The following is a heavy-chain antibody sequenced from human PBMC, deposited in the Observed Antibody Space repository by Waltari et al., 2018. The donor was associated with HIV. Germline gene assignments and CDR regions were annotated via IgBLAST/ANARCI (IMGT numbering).Heavy chain of an antibody. V-gene: IGHV1-46*01. D-gene: IGHD2-15*01. Sequence: QVQLVQSGAEVKKPGASVKVSCKASGYTFTSYYMHWVRQAPGQGLEWMGIINPSGGSTSYAQKFQGRGTRTRDTSTSTVYMELSSLRSEDTAVYYCARDGHGYCSGGSCYSAEYFQHWGQGTLVTVSS. CDR2: INPSGGST. J-gene: IGHJ1*01. CDR3: ARDGHGYCSGGSCYSAEYFQH. CDR1: GYTFTSYY.